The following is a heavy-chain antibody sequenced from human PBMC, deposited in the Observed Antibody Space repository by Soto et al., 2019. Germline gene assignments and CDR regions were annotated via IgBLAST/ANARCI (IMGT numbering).Heavy chain of an antibody. Sequence: SVKVSCKASGGTFSSYAISWVRQAPGQGLEWMGGIIPIFGTANYAQKFQGRVTITADESTSTAYMELSSLRSEDTAVYYCARDRIRYDSSGYYYPLYYYGMDVWGQGTTVTVSS. CDR1: GGTFSSYA. D-gene: IGHD3-22*01. CDR3: ARDRIRYDSSGYYYPLYYYGMDV. J-gene: IGHJ6*02. V-gene: IGHV1-69*13. CDR2: IIPIFGTA.